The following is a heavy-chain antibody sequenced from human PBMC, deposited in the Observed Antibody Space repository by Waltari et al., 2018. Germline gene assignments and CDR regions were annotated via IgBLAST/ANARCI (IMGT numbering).Heavy chain of an antibody. D-gene: IGHD1-7*01. J-gene: IGHJ6*02. CDR2: NYYSGSI. V-gene: IGHV4-59*01. CDR1: GGSISSYY. CDR3: AGWNYSQYYYYYYGMDV. Sequence: QVQLQESGPGLVKPSETLSLTCPVSGGSISSYYWSWIRQPTRKGLEGIGYNYYSGSINYNPSLKSRVTISVDTSKNQFSLKLSSVTAADTAVYYGAGWNYSQYYYYYYGMDVWGQGTTVTVSS.